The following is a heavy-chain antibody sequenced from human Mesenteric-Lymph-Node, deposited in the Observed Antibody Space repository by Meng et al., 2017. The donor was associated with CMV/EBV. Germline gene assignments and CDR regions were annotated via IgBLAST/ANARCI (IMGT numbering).Heavy chain of an antibody. CDR2: INPSGGST. V-gene: IGHV1-46*03. Sequence: SGYPFTSYYIPWVRQAPGQGLEWMRLINPSGGSTSYAQTFQGRVTMTRDTSTSTVYMELSSLRSEDTAVYYCAKEFIPPAGSGSGLDYWGQGTLVTVSS. CDR1: GYPFTSYY. J-gene: IGHJ4*02. CDR3: AKEFIPPAGSGSGLDY. D-gene: IGHD6-13*01.